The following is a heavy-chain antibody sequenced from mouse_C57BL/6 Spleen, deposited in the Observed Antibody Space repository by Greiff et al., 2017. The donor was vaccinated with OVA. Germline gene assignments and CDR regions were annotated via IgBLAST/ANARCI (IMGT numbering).Heavy chain of an antibody. J-gene: IGHJ4*01. CDR3: AREIYSNYAMDY. CDR1: GYAFSSSW. CDR2: IYPGDGDT. D-gene: IGHD2-5*01. Sequence: VQLVESGPELVKPGASVKISCKASGYAFSSSWMNRVKQRPGKGLEWIGRIYPGDGDTNYNGKFKGKATLTADKSSSTAYMQLSSLTSEDSAVYFCAREIYSNYAMDYWGQGTSVTVSS. V-gene: IGHV1-82*01.